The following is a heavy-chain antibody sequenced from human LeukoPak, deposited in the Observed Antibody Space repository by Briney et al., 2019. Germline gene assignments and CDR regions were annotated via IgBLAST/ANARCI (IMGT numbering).Heavy chain of an antibody. V-gene: IGHV4-39*01. J-gene: IGHJ4*02. CDR2: IDESGST. CDR3: ARQIFGVVISFDY. CDR1: GGSIRSSSYD. Sequence: SETLSLTCTGSGGSIRSSSYDWGGVRQPQGKGVVWIGRIDESGSTYDKPSRKSRVTISVDTSKNQFSLKLSSVPAADTAVYYCARQIFGVVISFDYWGQGTLVTVSS. D-gene: IGHD3-3*01.